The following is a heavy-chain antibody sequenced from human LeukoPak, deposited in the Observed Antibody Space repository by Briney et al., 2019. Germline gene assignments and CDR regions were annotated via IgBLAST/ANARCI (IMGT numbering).Heavy chain of an antibody. CDR2: ISGSGGGT. D-gene: IGHD2-2*01. J-gene: IGHJ5*02. CDR3: AKGDCSGTSCYRSRWFDP. CDR1: GFTFSNYA. V-gene: IGHV3-23*01. Sequence: GGSLRLSCAASGFTFSNYAMSWVRQAPGKGLEWVSTISGSGGGTYYADSVKGRFTISKDNSKNTLYLQMNSLRAEDTAVYNCAKGDCSGTSCYRSRWFDPWGQGTLVTVSS.